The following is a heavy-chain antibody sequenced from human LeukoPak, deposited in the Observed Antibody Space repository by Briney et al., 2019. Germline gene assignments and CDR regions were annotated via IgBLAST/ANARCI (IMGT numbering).Heavy chain of an antibody. J-gene: IGHJ4*02. Sequence: GASVKVSCKASGGTFSSYAISWVRQAPGQGLEWMGGIIPIFGTANYAQKFQGRVTSTADESTSTAYMELSSLRSDDTAVYYCARGPPRGHGAFDWGQGTLVTVSS. CDR2: IIPIFGTA. CDR3: ARGPPRGHGAFD. CDR1: GGTFSSYA. D-gene: IGHD3-10*01. V-gene: IGHV1-69*13.